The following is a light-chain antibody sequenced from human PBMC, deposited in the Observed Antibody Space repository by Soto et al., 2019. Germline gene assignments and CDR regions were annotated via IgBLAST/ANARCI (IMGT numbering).Light chain of an antibody. CDR2: GAS. CDR1: QSVSSSY. J-gene: IGKJ5*01. CDR3: QQYGSSPSIT. Sequence: EIVLTQSPGTPSISPGERATLSCRASQSVSSSYLAWYQQKPGQAPRLLIYGASSRATGIPDRFSGSGSGTDFTLTISRLEPEDFAVYYCQQYGSSPSITFGQGTRLEIK. V-gene: IGKV3-20*01.